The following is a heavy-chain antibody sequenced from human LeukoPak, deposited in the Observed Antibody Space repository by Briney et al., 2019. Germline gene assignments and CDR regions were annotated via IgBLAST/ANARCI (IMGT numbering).Heavy chain of an antibody. CDR2: IIPIFGTA. D-gene: IGHD4-17*01. CDR3: ARGTTVTTFLDY. V-gene: IGHV1-69*05. CDR1: GGTVSSYA. Sequence: SVKVSCKASGGTVSSYAISWVRQAPGQGLERMGRIIPIFGTANYAQKFQGRVTITTDESTSTAYMELSSLRSEDTAVYYCARGTTVTTFLDYWGQGTLVTVSS. J-gene: IGHJ4*02.